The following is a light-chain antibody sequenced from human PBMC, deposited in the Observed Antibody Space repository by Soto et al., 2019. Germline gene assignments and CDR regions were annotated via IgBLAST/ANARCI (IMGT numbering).Light chain of an antibody. V-gene: IGKV3-20*01. CDR1: QSVSSSY. J-gene: IGKJ1*01. CDR2: GAS. CDR3: QQYGSSSWT. Sequence: EIVLTQSPGTLSLSPGERATLSCRASQSVSSSYLAWYQQKPGQAPRLLIYGASSRSTGIPDRFRGSGSETGFTLTISRLEPDDLSVYYCQQYGSSSWTFGQATKVEI.